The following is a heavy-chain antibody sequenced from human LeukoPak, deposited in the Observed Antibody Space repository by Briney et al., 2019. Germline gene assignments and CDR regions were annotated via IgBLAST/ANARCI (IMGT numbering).Heavy chain of an antibody. CDR1: GYSFTYW. V-gene: IGHV5-51*01. CDR2: IYSGDSHT. Sequence: PGESLMISCKGSGYSFTYWIGWVRQMPGKGLEWMGIIYSGDSHTKYSPSFQGRVTISADKSISTAYLQWSSLEASDTAMYYCASARHGDYVWDYWGQGTLVTVSS. D-gene: IGHD4-17*01. CDR3: ASARHGDYVWDY. J-gene: IGHJ4*02.